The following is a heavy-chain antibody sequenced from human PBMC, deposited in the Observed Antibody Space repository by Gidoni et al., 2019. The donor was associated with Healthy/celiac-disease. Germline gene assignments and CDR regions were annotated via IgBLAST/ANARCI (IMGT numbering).Heavy chain of an antibody. CDR2: INTNTGNP. CDR3: AREGVYIVGVPAAEATLGNYYYYYYMDV. V-gene: IGHV7-4-1*02. CDR1: GYTFTSYA. J-gene: IGHJ6*03. D-gene: IGHD2-2*01. Sequence: KPGASVKVSCKASGYTFTSYAMNWVRQAPGQGLEGMGWINTNTGNPTYAQGFTGRFVFSLDTSVSTAYLQISSLKAEDTAVYYCAREGVYIVGVPAAEATLGNYYYYYYMDVWGKVTTVTVSS.